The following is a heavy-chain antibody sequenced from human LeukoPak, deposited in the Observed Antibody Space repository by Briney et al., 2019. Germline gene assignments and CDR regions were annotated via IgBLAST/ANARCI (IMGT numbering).Heavy chain of an antibody. CDR3: ARITDSYYDFDTLDY. Sequence: PGGSLRLSCAASGFTFSSYWMSWVRQAPGKGLEWVANIKQDGSEKYYVDSVKGRFTISRDNAKNSLYLQMNSLRAEDTAVYYCARITDSYYDFDTLDYWGQGTLVTVSS. J-gene: IGHJ4*02. V-gene: IGHV3-7*01. CDR1: GFTFSSYW. CDR2: IKQDGSEK. D-gene: IGHD3-3*01.